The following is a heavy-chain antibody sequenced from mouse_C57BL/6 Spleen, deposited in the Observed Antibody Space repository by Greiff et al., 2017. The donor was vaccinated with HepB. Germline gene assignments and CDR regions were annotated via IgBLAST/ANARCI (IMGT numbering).Heavy chain of an antibody. CDR1: GFTFNTYA. V-gene: IGHV10-3*01. Sequence: EVHLVESGGGLVQPKGSLKLSCAASGFTFNTYAMHWVRQAPGKGLEWVARIRSKSSNYATYYADSVKDRFTISRDDSQSMLYLQMNNLKTEDTAMYYCVRDGSSGYDYAMDYWGQGTSVTVSS. CDR2: IRSKSSNYAT. CDR3: VRDGSSGYDYAMDY. D-gene: IGHD3-2*02. J-gene: IGHJ4*01.